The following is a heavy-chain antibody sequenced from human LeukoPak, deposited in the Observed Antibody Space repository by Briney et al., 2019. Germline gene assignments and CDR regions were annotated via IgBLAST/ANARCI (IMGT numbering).Heavy chain of an antibody. J-gene: IGHJ4*02. V-gene: IGHV1-69*13. Sequence: SVKVSCKASRGTFSSYAISWVRQAPGQGLEWMGGIIPIFGTANYAQKFQGRVTITADESTSTAYMELSSLRSEDTAVYYCASNNFYDSSGYYWGILNDYWGQGTLVTVSS. CDR1: RGTFSSYA. CDR3: ASNNFYDSSGYYWGILNDY. CDR2: IIPIFGTA. D-gene: IGHD3-22*01.